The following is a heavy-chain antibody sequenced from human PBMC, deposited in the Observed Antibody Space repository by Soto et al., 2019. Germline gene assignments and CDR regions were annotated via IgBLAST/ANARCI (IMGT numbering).Heavy chain of an antibody. Sequence: QVQLVESGGGVAQPGRSLRLSCAASGFTFSTHAMHWVRQAPGKGLECVAIVSFDGSNKYYADSVKGRFTISRDNSKNTLYLQMSGPTPEDTAVYYCARDQTGITTAGGGRIDHWGQGTLVTVSS. CDR2: VSFDGSNK. CDR1: GFTFSTHA. D-gene: IGHD6-13*01. J-gene: IGHJ4*02. V-gene: IGHV3-30-3*01. CDR3: ARDQTGITTAGGGRIDH.